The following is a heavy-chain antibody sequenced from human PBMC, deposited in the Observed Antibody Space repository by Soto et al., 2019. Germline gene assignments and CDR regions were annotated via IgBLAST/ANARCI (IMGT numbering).Heavy chain of an antibody. CDR2: IYYSGST. CDR3: ARGQGVLTFFDY. Sequence: SETLSLTCTFSGFTISSYYWSWIRQPPGKGLEWIGYIYYSGSTNYNPSLKSRVTISVDTSKNQFSLKLSSVTAADTAVYYCARGQGVLTFFDYWGQGTLVTVSS. J-gene: IGHJ4*02. CDR1: GFTISSYY. D-gene: IGHD3-16*01. V-gene: IGHV4-59*08.